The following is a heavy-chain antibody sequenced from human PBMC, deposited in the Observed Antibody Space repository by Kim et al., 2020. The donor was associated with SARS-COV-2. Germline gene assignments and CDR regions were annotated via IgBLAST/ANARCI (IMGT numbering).Heavy chain of an antibody. CDR2: IWYDGSNK. V-gene: IGHV3-30*02. D-gene: IGHD4-17*01. CDR3: AKDFQDDYGGYWYNGMDV. J-gene: IGHJ6*02. Sequence: GGSLRLSCAASGFTFSSYGMHWVRQAPGKGLECVAAIWYDGSNKYYADSVKGRFTISRDNSKNTMYLQMNSLRAEDTAVYYCAKDFQDDYGGYWYNGMDVWGQGTMVTVSS. CDR1: GFTFSSYG.